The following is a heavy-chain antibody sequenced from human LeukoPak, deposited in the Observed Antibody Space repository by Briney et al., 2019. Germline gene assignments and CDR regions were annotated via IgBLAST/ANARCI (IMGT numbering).Heavy chain of an antibody. J-gene: IGHJ2*01. CDR1: GVSVSSDSYY. V-gene: IGHV4-61*01. CDR3: ARDAYYDFWSGLGDL. Sequence: PSETLSLTCTVSGVSVSSDSYYWSWIRQPPGKGLEWIGYIYYSGSTNYNPSLKSRVTISVDTSKNQFSLKLSSVTAADTAVYYCARDAYYDFWSGLGDLWGRGTLVTVSS. D-gene: IGHD3-3*01. CDR2: IYYSGST.